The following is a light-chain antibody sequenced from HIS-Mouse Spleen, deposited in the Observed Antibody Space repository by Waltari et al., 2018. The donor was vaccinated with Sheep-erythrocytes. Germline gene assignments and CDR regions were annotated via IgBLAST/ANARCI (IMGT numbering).Light chain of an antibody. Sequence: SYELTQPPSVSVSPGQTSSITCPVDKRGDKYAFWYQQKPGQSPLLVIYQDSKRPSGIPERFSGSNSGNTATLTISGTQAMDEADYYCQAWDSSTAWNVVFGGGTKLTVL. CDR1: KRGDKY. CDR3: QAWDSSTAWNVV. J-gene: IGLJ2*01. V-gene: IGLV3-1*01. CDR2: QDS.